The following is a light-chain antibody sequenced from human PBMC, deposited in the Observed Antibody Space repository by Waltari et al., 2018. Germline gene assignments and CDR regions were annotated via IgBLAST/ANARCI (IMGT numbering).Light chain of an antibody. CDR1: QSVSSY. CDR3: QQRSNWPPV. CDR2: DAT. J-gene: IGKJ4*01. Sequence: EIVLTQSPATLSLSPGERATLSCRARQSVSSYLDWYQQKPGQAPRLLIDDATNRATGIPARFSGSGSRTGFTLTISSLEPEDFAVYYCQQRSNWPPVFGGGTKVEIK. V-gene: IGKV3-11*01.